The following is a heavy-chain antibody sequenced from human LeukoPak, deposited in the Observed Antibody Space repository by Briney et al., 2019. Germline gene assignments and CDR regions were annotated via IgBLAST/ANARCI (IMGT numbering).Heavy chain of an antibody. CDR1: GYSISSGYY. D-gene: IGHD3-9*01. CDR2: IYHSGST. V-gene: IGHV4-38-2*02. Sequence: SETLSLTCTVSGYSISSGYYWGWIRQPPGKGLEWIGSIYHSGSTYYNPSLKSRVTISVDTSKNQFSLKLSSVTAADTAVYYCGRESRGYDIFTGKYQRGYYSDYMDVWGKGTTVTVSS. CDR3: GRESRGYDIFTGKYQRGYYSDYMDV. J-gene: IGHJ6*03.